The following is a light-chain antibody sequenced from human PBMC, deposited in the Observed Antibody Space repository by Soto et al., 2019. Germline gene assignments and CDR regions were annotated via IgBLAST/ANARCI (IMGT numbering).Light chain of an antibody. CDR3: SSYTTSAPYV. CDR2: EVT. J-gene: IGLJ1*01. Sequence: QSVLTQPASVSGSPGQSITISCTGTSSDVGAYNFVSWYQHHPGRAPKLIIYEVTIRPSGVSNRFSGSKSGNTASLTISGLQAEDKADYYCSSYTTSAPYVFGSGTKLTVL. CDR1: SSDVGAYNF. V-gene: IGLV2-14*01.